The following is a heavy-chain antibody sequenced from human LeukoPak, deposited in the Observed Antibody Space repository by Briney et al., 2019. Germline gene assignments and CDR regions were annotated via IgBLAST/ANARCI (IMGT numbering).Heavy chain of an antibody. Sequence: PGRSLRLSCAASGSTFSRYWMSWVRQAPGRGLEWVAFIRYDGSNKYYADSVKGRFTISRDNSKNTLYLQMNSLRAEDTAVYYCAKDRVTMIVADYWGQGTLVTVSS. CDR2: IRYDGSNK. J-gene: IGHJ4*02. D-gene: IGHD3-22*01. V-gene: IGHV3-30*02. CDR3: AKDRVTMIVADY. CDR1: GSTFSRYW.